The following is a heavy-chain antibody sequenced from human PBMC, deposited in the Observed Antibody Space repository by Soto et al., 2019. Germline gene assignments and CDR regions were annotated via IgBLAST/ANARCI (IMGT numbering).Heavy chain of an antibody. CDR3: ARGGHVVVVTAALDY. CDR1: GDTFTEYY. D-gene: IGHD2-21*02. Sequence: QVQLMQSGAEVKKPGASVKVSCKASGDTFTEYYIHWVRQAPGQGLEWMGTVNPSGGHTTYAQHYPRRLTIARVPYTSTLYMELTSLTSEDTAVYYCARGGHVVVVTAALDYWGQGTLVTVSS. CDR2: VNPSGGHT. V-gene: IGHV1-46*01. J-gene: IGHJ4*02.